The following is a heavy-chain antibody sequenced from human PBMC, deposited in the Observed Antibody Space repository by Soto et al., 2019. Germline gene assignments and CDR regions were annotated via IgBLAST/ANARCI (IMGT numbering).Heavy chain of an antibody. V-gene: IGHV3-23*01. D-gene: IGHD2-15*01. CDR3: AREGCSGGSCYPRFDY. J-gene: IGHJ4*02. CDR1: GFTFSSYA. Sequence: EVQLLESGGGLVQPGGSLRLSCAASGFTFSSYAMSWVRQAPGKGLEWVSAISGSGGSTYYADSVKGRFTISRDNSKNTLYLQMNSLRSEDTAVYYCAREGCSGGSCYPRFDYWGQGTLVTVSS. CDR2: ISGSGGST.